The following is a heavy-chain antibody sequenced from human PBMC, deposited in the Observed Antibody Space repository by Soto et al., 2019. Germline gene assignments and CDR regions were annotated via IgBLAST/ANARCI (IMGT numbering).Heavy chain of an antibody. Sequence: QVKLVQSGAEVKKPGASVKVSCKASGYTFTSYGISWVRQAPGQGLEWMGWISAYNVNTNYAQKLQGRVTMTTDTTTSTAYMELRSLRSDVTAVYYCARDKGDGSGSYYGCWGQGTLVTVSS. D-gene: IGHD3-10*01. J-gene: IGHJ4*02. CDR2: ISAYNVNT. CDR1: GYTFTSYG. V-gene: IGHV1-18*01. CDR3: ARDKGDGSGSYYGC.